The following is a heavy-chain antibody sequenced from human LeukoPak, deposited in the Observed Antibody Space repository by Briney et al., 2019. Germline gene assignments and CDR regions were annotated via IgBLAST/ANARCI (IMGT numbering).Heavy chain of an antibody. Sequence: PSETLSLTCAVYGGSFSGCYWSWIRQPPGKGLEWIGEINHSGSTNYNPSLKSRVTISVDTSKNQFSLKLSSVTAADTAVYYCARQGRITMVRGPLKNWFDPWGQGTLVTVSS. CDR2: INHSGST. D-gene: IGHD3-10*01. V-gene: IGHV4-34*01. CDR3: ARQGRITMVRGPLKNWFDP. CDR1: GGSFSGCY. J-gene: IGHJ5*02.